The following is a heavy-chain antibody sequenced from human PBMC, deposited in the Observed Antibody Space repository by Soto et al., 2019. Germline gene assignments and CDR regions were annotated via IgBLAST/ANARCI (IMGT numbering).Heavy chain of an antibody. CDR1: GFTFSIHA. J-gene: IGHJ3*02. CDR3: AKDHFTGNGVFDGFDI. D-gene: IGHD2-8*01. CDR2: IGSSDI. Sequence: GGSLTLSCAAAGFTFSIHAMIWVGQAPGKGLECVSTIGSSDIYYADSVKGLFTISRDNSKNILFLQMNSLRADDTAVYYCAKDHFTGNGVFDGFDIWGQGTLVTVSS. V-gene: IGHV3-23*01.